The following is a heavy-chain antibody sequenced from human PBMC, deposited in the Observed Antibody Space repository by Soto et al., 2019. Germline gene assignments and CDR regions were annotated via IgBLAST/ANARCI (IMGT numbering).Heavy chain of an antibody. V-gene: IGHV1-3*01. J-gene: IGHJ4*02. Sequence: VASVKVSCKASGYTFTSYAMHWVRQAPGQRLEWMGWINAGNGNTKYSQKFQGRVTITRDTSASTAYMELSSLGSEDTAVYYCASVLSGWYWLAYWGQGTLVTVSS. CDR1: GYTFTSYA. D-gene: IGHD6-19*01. CDR3: ASVLSGWYWLAY. CDR2: INAGNGNT.